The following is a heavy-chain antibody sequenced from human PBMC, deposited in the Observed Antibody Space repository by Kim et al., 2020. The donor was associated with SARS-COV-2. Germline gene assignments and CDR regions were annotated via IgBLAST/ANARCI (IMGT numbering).Heavy chain of an antibody. CDR1: GGSFSGYY. V-gene: IGHV4-34*01. D-gene: IGHD3-22*01. Sequence: SETLSLTCAVYGGSFSGYYWSWIRQPPGKGLEWIGEINHSGSTNYNPSLKSRATISVDTSKNQFSLKLRSVTAGDTAVYYCARVRNVYYDSSGYYNYWG. CDR2: INHSGST. J-gene: IGHJ4*01. CDR3: ARVRNVYYDSSGYYNY.